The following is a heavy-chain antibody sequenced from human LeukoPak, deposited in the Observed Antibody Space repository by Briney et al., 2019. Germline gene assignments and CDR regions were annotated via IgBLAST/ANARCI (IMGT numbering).Heavy chain of an antibody. CDR3: ARRGYLDY. Sequence: ASETLSLTCTVSGVSISNYYWSWIRQPPGKGLEWIAYISDSGSTNFNPSLKSRVTISVDTSKNQFSLKLSSVTAADTAVYYCARRGYLDYWGQGTLVTVSS. D-gene: IGHD3-22*01. CDR2: ISDSGST. CDR1: GVSISNYY. J-gene: IGHJ4*02. V-gene: IGHV4-59*08.